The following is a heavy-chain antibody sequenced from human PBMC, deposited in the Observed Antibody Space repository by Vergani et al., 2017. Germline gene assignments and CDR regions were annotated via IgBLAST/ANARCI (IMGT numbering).Heavy chain of an antibody. D-gene: IGHD1-26*01. Sequence: QVQLVQSGAEVKKPGSSVKVSCKASGGTFSSYAISWVRQAPGQGLEWMGGIIPIFGTANYAQKFQGRVTITANESTSTAYMELSSLRSEATAVYYCASLGQVGDTGGFHYWGQGSLVTVSS. CDR3: ASLGQVGDTGGFHY. CDR1: GGTFSSYA. J-gene: IGHJ4*02. V-gene: IGHV1-69*01. CDR2: IIPIFGTA.